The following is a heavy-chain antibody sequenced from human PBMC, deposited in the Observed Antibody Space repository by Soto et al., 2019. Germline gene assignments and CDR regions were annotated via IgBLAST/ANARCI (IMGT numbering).Heavy chain of an antibody. Sequence: QVQLQESGPGLVKPSETLSLTCTVSGGSVSSGSYYWSWLRQPPGKGLEWIGYIYYSGSTNYNPSLKSRVTISVDTSKKQFSLKLSSVTSADTAVYYCARGIEGWYQGRYYYGMDVWGQGTTVTVSS. CDR1: GGSVSSGSYY. D-gene: IGHD6-19*01. J-gene: IGHJ6*02. CDR2: IYYSGST. CDR3: ARGIEGWYQGRYYYGMDV. V-gene: IGHV4-61*01.